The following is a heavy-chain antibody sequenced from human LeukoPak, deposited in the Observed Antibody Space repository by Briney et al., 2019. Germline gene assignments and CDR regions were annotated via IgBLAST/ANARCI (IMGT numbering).Heavy chain of an antibody. CDR2: IYYSGST. CDR1: GGSISSSSYY. D-gene: IGHD3-10*01. Sequence: SETLSLTCTVSGGSISSSSYYWGWIRQPPGKGLEWIGSIYYSGSTYYKSSLKSRVTISVDTSKNQFSLKLSSVTAADTAMYYCARNRYYYGSGNYGVPNWFGPWGQGTLVTVSS. CDR3: ARNRYYYGSGNYGVPNWFGP. J-gene: IGHJ5*02. V-gene: IGHV4-39*01.